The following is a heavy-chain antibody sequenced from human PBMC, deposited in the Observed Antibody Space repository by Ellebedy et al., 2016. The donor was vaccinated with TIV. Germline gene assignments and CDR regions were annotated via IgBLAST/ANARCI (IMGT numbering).Heavy chain of an antibody. CDR3: ARQSLAENSFDY. D-gene: IGHD5-24*01. V-gene: IGHV4-59*08. CDR1: GGSISPHY. CDR2: VYYSGST. J-gene: IGHJ4*02. Sequence: SETLSLTXTVSGGSISPHYWNWIRQPPGKGLEWIGCVYYSGSTNYNPSLKSRVTISVETSKNQFSLKLNSVTAADTAMYYCARQSLAENSFDYWGPGTLVAVSS.